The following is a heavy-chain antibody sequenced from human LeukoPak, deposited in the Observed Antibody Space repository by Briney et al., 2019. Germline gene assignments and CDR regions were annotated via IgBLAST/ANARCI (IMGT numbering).Heavy chain of an antibody. J-gene: IGHJ4*02. D-gene: IGHD2-15*01. Sequence: SETLSLTCTVSGGSISSYYWSWIRQSPGKGLEWIGYVYYSGSTKYNPSLKSRVTISVDTSKNQFSLRLSSVTAADTAVYYCARMGYCSDGACYPNLTFFDYWGQGSLITVSS. V-gene: IGHV4-59*01. CDR3: ARMGYCSDGACYPNLTFFDY. CDR2: VYYSGST. CDR1: GGSISSYY.